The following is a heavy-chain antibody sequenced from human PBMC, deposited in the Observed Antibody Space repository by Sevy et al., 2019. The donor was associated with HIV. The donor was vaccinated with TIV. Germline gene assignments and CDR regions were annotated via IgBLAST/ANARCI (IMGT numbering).Heavy chain of an antibody. D-gene: IGHD6-19*01. CDR2: VYSGGAT. CDR1: GFTLTNEF. V-gene: IGHV3-53*01. Sequence: GGSLRLSCAVSGFTLTNEFFSWVRQAPGKGLEWVAVVYSGGATYYADSVKGRFTISRDKSKNTLSLQMTSLRAEDTAVYYCARVGSSGWFYYYGMDVWGQGTTVTVSS. J-gene: IGHJ6*02. CDR3: ARVGSSGWFYYYGMDV.